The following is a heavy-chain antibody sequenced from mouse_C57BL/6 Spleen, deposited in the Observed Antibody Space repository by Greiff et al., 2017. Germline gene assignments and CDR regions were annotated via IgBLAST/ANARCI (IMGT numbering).Heavy chain of an antibody. CDR1: GFTFSNYW. V-gene: IGHV6-3*01. Sequence: EVQLVESGGGLVQPGGSMKLSCVASGFTFSNYWMNWVRQSPEKGLEWVAQIRLKSDNYATHYAESVKGRFTISRDDSKSSVYLQMNKLRAEDTGIYYCTEGGYYLFAYWGQGTLVTVAA. CDR2: IRLKSDNYAT. CDR3: TEGGYYLFAY. D-gene: IGHD2-3*01. J-gene: IGHJ3*01.